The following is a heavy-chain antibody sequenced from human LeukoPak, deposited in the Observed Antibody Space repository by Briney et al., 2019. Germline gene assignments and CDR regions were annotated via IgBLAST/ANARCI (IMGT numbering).Heavy chain of an antibody. CDR1: GGSISSYY. V-gene: IGHV4-59*01. CDR3: ARSTSGTSGY. Sequence: MPSETLSLTCTVSGGSISSYYWSWLRQPPGKGLEWIGYIYYSGSTNYNPSLKSRVTISVDTSKNQFSLKLSSVTAADTAVYYCARSTSGTSGYWGQGTLVTVSS. D-gene: IGHD1-1*01. CDR2: IYYSGST. J-gene: IGHJ4*02.